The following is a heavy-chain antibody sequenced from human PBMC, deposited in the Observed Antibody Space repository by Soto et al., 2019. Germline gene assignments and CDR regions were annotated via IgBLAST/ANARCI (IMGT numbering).Heavy chain of an antibody. CDR2: IYTSGST. D-gene: IGHD4-4*01. CDR1: GGSISSYY. V-gene: IGHV4-4*07. J-gene: IGHJ6*02. CDR3: ARDGWPSKSDYIVHYYYYGMDV. Sequence: QVQLQESGPGLVKPSETLSLTCTVSGGSISSYYWSWIRQPAGKGLEWIGRIYTSGSTNYNPSLKSRVTMSVDTSKNQFSLKLSSVTAADTAVYYCARDGWPSKSDYIVHYYYYGMDVWGQGTTVTVSS.